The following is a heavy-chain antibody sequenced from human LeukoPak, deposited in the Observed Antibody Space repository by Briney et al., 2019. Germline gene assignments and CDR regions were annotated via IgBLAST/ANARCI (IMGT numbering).Heavy chain of an antibody. Sequence: GGSLRLSCVVSGFPFSSYAMSWVRQAPGKGLEWVSAISGSGGSTYYADSVKGRFTISRDNSKNTLYLQMNSLRAEDTAVYYCAKDKFQGYFQHWGQGTLVTVSS. CDR2: ISGSGGST. CDR1: GFPFSSYA. J-gene: IGHJ1*01. V-gene: IGHV3-23*01. CDR3: AKDKFQGYFQH.